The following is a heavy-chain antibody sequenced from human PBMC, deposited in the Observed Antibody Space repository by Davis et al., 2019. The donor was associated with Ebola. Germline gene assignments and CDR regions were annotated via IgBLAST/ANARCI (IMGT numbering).Heavy chain of an antibody. CDR1: GFTFSSYW. V-gene: IGHV3-74*01. D-gene: IGHD4-17*01. Sequence: GESLKISCAASGFTFSSYWMHWVRQAPGKGLVWVSRINSDGSSTSYADSVKGRFTISRDNAKNTLYLQMNSLRAEDTAVYYCAKGIDYGDDPFYMDVWGKGTTVTVSS. CDR2: INSDGSST. CDR3: AKGIDYGDDPFYMDV. J-gene: IGHJ6*03.